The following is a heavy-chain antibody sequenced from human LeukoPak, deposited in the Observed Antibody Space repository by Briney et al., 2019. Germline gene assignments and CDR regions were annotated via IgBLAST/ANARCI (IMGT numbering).Heavy chain of an antibody. CDR1: GFTFSTYS. J-gene: IGHJ3*02. CDR3: ARVSI. V-gene: IGHV3-21*01. D-gene: IGHD3-3*02. Sequence: PGGSLRLSCAASGFTFSTYSMHWVRQAPGKGLEWVSSINNSSSYIYYADSVKGRFTISRDNAKNSLYLQMNSLRAEDTAVYYCARVSIWGQGTMVTSLQ. CDR2: INNSSSYI.